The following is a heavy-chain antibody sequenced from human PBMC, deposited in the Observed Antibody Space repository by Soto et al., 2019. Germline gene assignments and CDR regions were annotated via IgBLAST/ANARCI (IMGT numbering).Heavy chain of an antibody. CDR3: AQLALWFGEFGRGY. CDR2: ISNNADAT. J-gene: IGHJ4*02. Sequence: PAGSLRLSCEAPGINFRSFAMSWVRQAPGKGLQWVASISNNADATYYADSVKGRFHISRDNSKRTVFLEMNSLRVEDTAVYYCAQLALWFGEFGRGYWGQGALVTVSS. V-gene: IGHV3-23*01. CDR1: GINFRSFA. D-gene: IGHD3-10*01.